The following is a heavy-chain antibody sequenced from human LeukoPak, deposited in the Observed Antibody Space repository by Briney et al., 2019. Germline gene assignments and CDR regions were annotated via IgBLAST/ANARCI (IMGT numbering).Heavy chain of an antibody. Sequence: GGSLRLSCSASGFTFADQPFTWVRQAPGKGLEWVAFIRTTDYGGTAEYATSVKGRFTVSRDDSKSMVYLQTDSLQSEDTAVYYCCRGYATLPYWGQGTLVTVSS. J-gene: IGHJ4*02. CDR3: CRGYATLPY. D-gene: IGHD5-12*01. CDR2: IRTTDYGGTA. CDR1: GFTFADQP. V-gene: IGHV3-49*04.